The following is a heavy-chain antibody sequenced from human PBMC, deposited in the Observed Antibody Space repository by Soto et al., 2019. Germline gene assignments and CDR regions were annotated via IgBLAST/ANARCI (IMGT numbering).Heavy chain of an antibody. J-gene: IGHJ6*02. Sequence: PGGSLRLSCAASGFTFSGSAMHWVRQASGKGLEWVGRIRSKANSYATAYAASVKGRFTISRDDSKNTAYLQMNSLKTEDTAVYYCTRPSRVEYSSSSHYYYGMDVWGQGTMVTVSS. CDR1: GFTFSGSA. CDR2: IRSKANSYAT. D-gene: IGHD6-6*01. CDR3: TRPSRVEYSSSSHYYYGMDV. V-gene: IGHV3-73*01.